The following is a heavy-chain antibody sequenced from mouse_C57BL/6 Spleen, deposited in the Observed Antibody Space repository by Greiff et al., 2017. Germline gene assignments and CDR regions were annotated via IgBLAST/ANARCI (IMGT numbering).Heavy chain of an antibody. Sequence: QVQLQQPGAELVKPGASVKLSCKASGYTFTSYWMHWVKQRPGQGLEWIGMIHPNSGSTNYNEKFKSKATLTVDKSSSTAYMQLSSLTSEDSAVYYCERSGDYDGYFDYWGQGTTLTVSS. CDR2: IHPNSGST. J-gene: IGHJ2*01. CDR1: GYTFTSYW. D-gene: IGHD2-4*01. V-gene: IGHV1-64*01. CDR3: ERSGDYDGYFDY.